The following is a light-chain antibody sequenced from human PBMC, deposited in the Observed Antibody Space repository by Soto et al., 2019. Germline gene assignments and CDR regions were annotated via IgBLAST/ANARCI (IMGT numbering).Light chain of an antibody. J-gene: IGKJ2*01. CDR3: QQYGGVPYT. CDR2: GAS. CDR1: QSVSSNY. Sequence: EIVLTQSPATLSLSPGERATLSCGASQSVSSNYLAWYQQRLGQAPRLLIYGASSGATGIPDRFSGSGSGTDLTLTISRLEPEDFAIYYCQQYGGVPYTFGQGTKVDIK. V-gene: IGKV3-20*01.